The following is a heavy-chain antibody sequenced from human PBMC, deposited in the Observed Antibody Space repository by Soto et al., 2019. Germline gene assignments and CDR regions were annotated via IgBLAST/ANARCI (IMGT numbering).Heavy chain of an antibody. CDR3: ARDLPPLDY. J-gene: IGHJ4*02. CDR2: ISSYNSNT. V-gene: IGHV1-18*01. CDR1: SYTCTSYY. Sequence: QVQLVQSGAEVKKPGASVKVSCKASSYTCTSYYITWVRQAPGQGLERMGGISSYNSNTNYAQKLQGRVTMTTDTSTSTAYMELRSLRSDVTAVYYCARDLPPLDYWGQGTLVTVSS.